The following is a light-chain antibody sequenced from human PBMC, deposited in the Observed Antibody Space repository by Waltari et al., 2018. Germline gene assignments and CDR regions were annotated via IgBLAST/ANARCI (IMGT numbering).Light chain of an antibody. CDR2: GNS. V-gene: IGLV1-40*01. J-gene: IGLJ2*01. CDR1: GAGYD. Sequence: GAGYDVHWYQLLPGTAPKLLSYGNSNRPSGVPDRFSGSKSGTSASLAITGLQAEDEAGYYCQSYDSSLSGSVFGGGTKLTVL. CDR3: QSYDSSLSGSV.